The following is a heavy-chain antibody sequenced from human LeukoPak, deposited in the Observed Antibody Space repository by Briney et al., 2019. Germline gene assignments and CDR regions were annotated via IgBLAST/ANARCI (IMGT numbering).Heavy chain of an antibody. Sequence: GGSLRLSCAASGFTFSDYAMHWVRQAPGKGLEWVSIINGNGGSTHYADSVKGRFTVSRDNSKDSLYLQMNSLTTEDTAFYYCAKDSLWAYDDWGQATLVTVSS. CDR2: INGNGGST. CDR3: AKDSLWAYDD. J-gene: IGHJ4*02. CDR1: GFTFSDYA. V-gene: IGHV3-43*02. D-gene: IGHD7-27*01.